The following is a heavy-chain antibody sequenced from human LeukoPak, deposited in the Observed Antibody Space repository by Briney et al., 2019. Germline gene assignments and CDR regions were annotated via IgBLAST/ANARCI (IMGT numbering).Heavy chain of an antibody. CDR3: ARARSPSSGYLLRDHNWFDP. J-gene: IGHJ5*02. CDR1: GYIVTSYS. Sequence: ASVKVSCKASGYIVTSYSLHWVRQAPGQRLEWMGWINAGNGNTKYSQKFQDRVTFTRDTSASTAYMELYSLRSEDTAVYYCARARSPSSGYLLRDHNWFDPWGQGTLVTVSS. CDR2: INAGNGNT. D-gene: IGHD3-22*01. V-gene: IGHV1-3*01.